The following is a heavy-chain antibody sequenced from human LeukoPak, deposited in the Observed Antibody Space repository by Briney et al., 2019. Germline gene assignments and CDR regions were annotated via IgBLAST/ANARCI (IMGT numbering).Heavy chain of an antibody. CDR2: IYYSGTT. V-gene: IGHV4-61*08. CDR1: GGSISSGDYY. D-gene: IGHD2-21*02. CDR3: ARVSPRRGRSDYFFGY. J-gene: IGHJ4*02. Sequence: SETLSLTCTVSGGSISSGDYYWSWIRQPPGKGLEWIGYIYYSGTTNYNPSLKSRVTISVDTSKNQFSLNLTSVTAADTAVYYCARVSPRRGRSDYFFGYWGQGTLVTVSS.